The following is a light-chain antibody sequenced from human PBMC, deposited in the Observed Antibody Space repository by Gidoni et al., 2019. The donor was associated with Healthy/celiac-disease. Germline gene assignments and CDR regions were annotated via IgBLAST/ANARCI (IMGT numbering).Light chain of an antibody. Sequence: DIQLTQSPSFLSASVGARVTITCRASQDINNYLVWYQQKPGKAPNLLIYAASTLESGVPPRFSGSGSGTKYTLTISSLQPEDFATYYCQQLKNYPLTFGGGTKVEF. J-gene: IGKJ4*01. CDR2: AAS. CDR3: QQLKNYPLT. V-gene: IGKV1-9*01. CDR1: QDINNY.